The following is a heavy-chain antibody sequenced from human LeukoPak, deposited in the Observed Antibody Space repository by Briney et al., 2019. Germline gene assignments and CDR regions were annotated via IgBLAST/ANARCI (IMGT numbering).Heavy chain of an antibody. CDR1: GGSISSYY. J-gene: IGHJ5*02. Sequence: SETLSLTCTVSGGSISSYYWSWIRQPPGKGLEWIGYIYYSGSTNYNPSLKSRVTISVDTSKNQFSLKLSSVTAADTAVYYCALLGVRWFDPWGQGTLVTVSS. CDR2: IYYSGST. CDR3: ALLGVRWFDP. V-gene: IGHV4-59*08. D-gene: IGHD3-16*01.